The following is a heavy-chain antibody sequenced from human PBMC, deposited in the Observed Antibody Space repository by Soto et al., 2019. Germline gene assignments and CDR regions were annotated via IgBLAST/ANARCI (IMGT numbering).Heavy chain of an antibody. CDR1: GYTFTSYA. Sequence: ASVKVSCKASGYTFTSYAMHWVRQAPGQRLEWMGWINAGNGNTKYSQKFQGRVTITRDTSASTAYMELSSLRSEDTAVYYCARFYPVLRVSFDIWGQGKMVTVS. J-gene: IGHJ3*02. CDR3: ARFYPVLRVSFDI. CDR2: INAGNGNT. V-gene: IGHV1-3*01. D-gene: IGHD5-12*01.